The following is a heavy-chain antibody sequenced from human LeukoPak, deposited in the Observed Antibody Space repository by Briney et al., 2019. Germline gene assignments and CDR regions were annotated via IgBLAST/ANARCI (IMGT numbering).Heavy chain of an antibody. D-gene: IGHD2-8*01. CDR2: IYHSGST. J-gene: IGHJ4*02. Sequence: SETLSLTCTVSGYSISSGYYWGWIRQPPGKGLEWIGSIYHSGSTYYNPSLKSRVTISVDTSKNQFSLKLSSVTAADTAVYYCAKEGTMDCTNGVCYFFDYWGQGTLVTVSS. CDR1: GYSISSGYY. CDR3: AKEGTMDCTNGVCYFFDY. V-gene: IGHV4-38-2*02.